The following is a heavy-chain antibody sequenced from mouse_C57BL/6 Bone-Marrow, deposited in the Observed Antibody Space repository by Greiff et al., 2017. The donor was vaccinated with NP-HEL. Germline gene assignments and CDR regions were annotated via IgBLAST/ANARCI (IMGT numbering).Heavy chain of an antibody. CDR3: ARQGDSSGPHYYAMDY. J-gene: IGHJ4*01. Sequence: EVQLQESGGGLVQPGGSLKLSCAASGFTFSDYGMAWVRQAPRKGPEWVAFISNLAYSIYYADTVTGRFTISRENAKNTLYLEMSSLRSEDTAMYYCARQGDSSGPHYYAMDYWGQGTSVTVSS. CDR1: GFTFSDYG. D-gene: IGHD3-2*02. V-gene: IGHV5-15*01. CDR2: ISNLAYSI.